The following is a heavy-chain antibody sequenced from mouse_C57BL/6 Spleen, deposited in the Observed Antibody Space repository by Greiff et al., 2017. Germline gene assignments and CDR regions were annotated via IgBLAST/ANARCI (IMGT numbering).Heavy chain of an antibody. CDR3: ARSGYSNLYAMDY. V-gene: IGHV1-22*01. Sequence: EVQLQQSGPELVKPGASVKMSCKASGYTFTDYNMHWVKQSHGKSLEWIGYINPNNGGTSYNQKFKGKATLTVNKSSSTAYMELRSLTSEDSAVYYCARSGYSNLYAMDYWGQGTSVTVSS. CDR2: INPNNGGT. CDR1: GYTFTDYN. J-gene: IGHJ4*01. D-gene: IGHD2-5*01.